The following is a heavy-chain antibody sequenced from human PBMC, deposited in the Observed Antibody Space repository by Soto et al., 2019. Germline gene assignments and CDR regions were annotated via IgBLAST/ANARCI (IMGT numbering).Heavy chain of an antibody. CDR3: ARLGSGYDSLYYYYYGMDV. Sequence: GESLKISCKGSGYSFTSYWISWVRQMPGKGLEWMGRIDPSDSYTNYSPSFQGHVTISADESISTAYLQWSSLKASDTAMYYCARLGSGYDSLYYYYYGMDVWGQGTTVTVSS. CDR2: IDPSDSYT. V-gene: IGHV5-10-1*01. J-gene: IGHJ6*02. D-gene: IGHD5-12*01. CDR1: GYSFTSYW.